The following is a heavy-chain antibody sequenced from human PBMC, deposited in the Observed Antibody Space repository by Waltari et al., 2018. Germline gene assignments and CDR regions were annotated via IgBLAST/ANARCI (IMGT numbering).Heavy chain of an antibody. V-gene: IGHV1-69*12. CDR3: ASVGYCSGGSCYSENYYYYYMDV. D-gene: IGHD2-15*01. CDR1: GGTFSSYA. CDR2: IIPLFGTA. J-gene: IGHJ6*03. Sequence: QVQLVQSGAEVKKPGSSVKVSCKASGGTFSSYAISWVRQAPGQGLEWMGGIIPLFGTANDAQKCQGRVTITADESTSTAYMELSSLRSEDTAVYYCASVGYCSGGSCYSENYYYYYMDVWGKGTTVTISS.